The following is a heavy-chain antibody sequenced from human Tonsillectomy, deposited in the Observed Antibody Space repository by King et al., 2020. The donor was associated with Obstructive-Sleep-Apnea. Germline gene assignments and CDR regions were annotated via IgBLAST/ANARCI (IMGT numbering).Heavy chain of an antibody. CDR1: GASISNYY. D-gene: IGHD2-8*01. V-gene: IGHV4-59*08. CDR3: ARTLSTINWFDP. J-gene: IGHJ5*02. CDR2: VYDSGTT. Sequence: LQLQESGPGLVKPSETLSLTCAVSGASISNYYWTWIRQPPGKGLEWVGYVYDSGTTDYNPSLKSRVTISVDTSKNQFSLKLSSVTAADTAIYYCARTLSTINWFDPWGQGTLVTVSS.